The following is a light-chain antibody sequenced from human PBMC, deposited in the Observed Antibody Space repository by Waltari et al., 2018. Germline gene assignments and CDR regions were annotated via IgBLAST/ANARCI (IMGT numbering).Light chain of an antibody. Sequence: SYVVTQPPSVSLAPGEPATITCVGTNIGTYSVHWFQQKAGQAPGLVIFYDRDRPSGIPDRFSGSNSGNTATLTISRVEAGDEARYYCHVWHPHVDPGVFGTGTEVTVL. CDR3: HVWHPHVDPGV. V-gene: IGLV3-21*04. CDR2: YDR. CDR1: NIGTYS. J-gene: IGLJ1*01.